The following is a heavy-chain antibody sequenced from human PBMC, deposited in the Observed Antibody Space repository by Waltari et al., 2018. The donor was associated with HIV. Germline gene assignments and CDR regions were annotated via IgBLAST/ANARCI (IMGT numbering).Heavy chain of an antibody. V-gene: IGHV3-23*01. CDR1: GFTFSSYA. CDR3: AKDPDPYYDFWSGYFPAYFDY. J-gene: IGHJ4*02. D-gene: IGHD3-3*01. CDR2: IRGSGGNT. Sequence: EVQLLESGGGLVQPGGSLRLSCAASGFTFSSYAMSWVRQAPGKGLEWVSAIRGSGGNTYHADSVKGRCTISRDNSKNTLYLQMNSLRAEDTAVYYCAKDPDPYYDFWSGYFPAYFDYWGQGTLVTVSS.